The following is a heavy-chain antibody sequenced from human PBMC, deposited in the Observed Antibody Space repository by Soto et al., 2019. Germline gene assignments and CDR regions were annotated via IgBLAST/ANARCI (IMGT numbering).Heavy chain of an antibody. Sequence: GGSLRLSCAASGFTFSSYGMHWVRQAPGKGLEWVAVIWYDGSNKYYADSVKGRFTISRDNSKNTLYLQMNSLRAEDTAVYYCARGSTIFGVVSNFDYWGQGTLVTVS. CDR1: GFTFSSYG. V-gene: IGHV3-33*01. CDR3: ARGSTIFGVVSNFDY. D-gene: IGHD3-3*01. J-gene: IGHJ4*02. CDR2: IWYDGSNK.